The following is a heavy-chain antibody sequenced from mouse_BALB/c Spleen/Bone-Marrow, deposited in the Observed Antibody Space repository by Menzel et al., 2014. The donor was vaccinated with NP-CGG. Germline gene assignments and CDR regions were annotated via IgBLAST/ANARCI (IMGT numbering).Heavy chain of an antibody. J-gene: IGHJ2*01. Sequence: EVQGVESGGGLVQPGGSLKLSRAASGFTFSSYGMSWVRQTPDKRLELVATINSNGGSTYYPDSVKGRFTISRDNAKNTLYLQMSSLKSEDTAMYYCARERYYGNGRIFEYWGQGTTLTVSS. V-gene: IGHV5-6-3*01. CDR3: ARERYYGNGRIFEY. D-gene: IGHD1-1*01. CDR2: INSNGGST. CDR1: GFTFSSYG.